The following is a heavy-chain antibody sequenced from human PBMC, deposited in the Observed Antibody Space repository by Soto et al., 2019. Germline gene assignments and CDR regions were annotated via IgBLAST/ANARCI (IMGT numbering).Heavy chain of an antibody. Sequence: PSETQSLTCTVSGGSISSSSFYWRWIGQPPGKGLEWIGSIYYSGSTYYNPSLKSRVTISVDTSKNQSSLKLSSVTAADTAVYYCARLLRITMVRGVIISGGYFDYWGQGTLVTVSS. CDR1: GGSISSSSFY. CDR3: ARLLRITMVRGVIISGGYFDY. CDR2: IYYSGST. J-gene: IGHJ4*02. D-gene: IGHD3-10*01. V-gene: IGHV4-39*01.